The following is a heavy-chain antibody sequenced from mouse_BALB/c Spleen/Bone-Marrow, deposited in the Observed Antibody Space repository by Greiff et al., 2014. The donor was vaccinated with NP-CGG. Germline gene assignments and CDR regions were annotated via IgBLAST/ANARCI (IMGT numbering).Heavy chain of an antibody. CDR3: TRQDYYGNSYWYFDV. V-gene: IGHV1-59*01. D-gene: IGHD1-1*01. CDR2: IYPSDSYT. J-gene: IGHJ1*01. CDR1: GYTFTSYW. Sequence: QVQLQQSGADLVRPGASVKLSYKASGYTFTSYWINWVKQRPGQGLEWIGNIYPSDSYTNYNQKFRDKATLTVDTSSSTAYMQLSSPTSEDSAVYYCTRQDYYGNSYWYFDVWGAGTTVTVSS.